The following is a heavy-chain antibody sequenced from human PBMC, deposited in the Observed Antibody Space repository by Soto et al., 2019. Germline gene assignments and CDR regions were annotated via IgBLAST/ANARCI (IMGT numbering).Heavy chain of an antibody. CDR1: GFTFSLYG. CDR2: TSYDGNNT. J-gene: IGHJ6*02. V-gene: IGHV3-30*18. D-gene: IGHD5-12*01. CDR3: AKDSGYSGYDVYDYYYGMDV. Sequence: LLVESGGGVVQPGRSLRLSCAASGFTFSLYGLHWVRQAPGTGLEWVAVTSYDGNNTYYADSVKGRFTISRDNSKNTRYLQMNSLRAEDTAVYYCAKDSGYSGYDVYDYYYGMDVWGQGTTVTVSS.